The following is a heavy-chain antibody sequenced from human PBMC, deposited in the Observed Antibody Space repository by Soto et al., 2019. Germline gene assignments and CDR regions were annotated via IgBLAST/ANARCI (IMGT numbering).Heavy chain of an antibody. CDR1: GFTFSNAW. V-gene: IGHV3-15*07. CDR3: TTIPPPPQAYYYDSSGYYYHYFDY. J-gene: IGHJ4*02. D-gene: IGHD3-22*01. Sequence: PGGSLRLSCAASGFTFSNAWMNWVRQAPGKGLEWVGRIKSKTDGGTTDYAAPVKGRFTISRDDSKNTLYLQMNSLKTEDTAVYYCTTIPPPPQAYYYDSSGYYYHYFDYWGQGTLVTVSS. CDR2: IKSKTDGGTT.